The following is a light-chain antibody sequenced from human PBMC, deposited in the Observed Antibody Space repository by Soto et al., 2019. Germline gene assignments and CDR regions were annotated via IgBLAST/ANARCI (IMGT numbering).Light chain of an antibody. J-gene: IGKJ2*01. V-gene: IGKV3-11*01. CDR1: QSVSSNY. CDR2: DAS. Sequence: EIVMTQSPDTLSVSPGERASLSCRASQSVSSNYLAWYQQKPGQAPRLLIYDASNRATGIPARFSGSGSGTDFTLTISSLEPEDFAVYYCQQRGNWPLYTFGQGTKLEIK. CDR3: QQRGNWPLYT.